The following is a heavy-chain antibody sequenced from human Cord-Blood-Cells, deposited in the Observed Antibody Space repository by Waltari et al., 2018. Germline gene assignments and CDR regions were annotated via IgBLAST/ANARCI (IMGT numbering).Heavy chain of an antibody. CDR3: ARFSYDSSGYYSGFDY. Sequence: QVQLQESGSGLVKPSATASLTCTVSGGSVSSGRYYSSWIGQPPGKGLEWIGYICYSGSTNYNPSLKSRVTISVDTSKNQFSLKLSSVTAADTAVYYCARFSYDSSGYYSGFDYWGQGTLVTVSS. V-gene: IGHV4-61*01. CDR2: ICYSGST. CDR1: GGSVSSGRYY. J-gene: IGHJ4*02. D-gene: IGHD3-22*01.